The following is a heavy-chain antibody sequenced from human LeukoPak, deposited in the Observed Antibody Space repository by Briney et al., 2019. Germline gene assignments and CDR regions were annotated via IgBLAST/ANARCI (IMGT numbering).Heavy chain of an antibody. CDR3: AKDQSNYDSSGFRYFQY. D-gene: IGHD3-22*01. Sequence: GGSLRLSCAASGFTFSSYGMHWVRQAPGKGLEWVAFIRYDGSNKYYADSVKGRFSISRDDSKNTLSLQMNSLRPEDTAIYYCAKDQSNYDSSGFRYFQYWGQGTLVTVPS. J-gene: IGHJ4*02. V-gene: IGHV3-30*02. CDR1: GFTFSSYG. CDR2: IRYDGSNK.